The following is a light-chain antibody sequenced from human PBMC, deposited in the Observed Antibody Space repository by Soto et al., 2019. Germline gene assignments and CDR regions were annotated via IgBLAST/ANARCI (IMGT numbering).Light chain of an antibody. V-gene: IGLV2-14*01. CDR1: TRDIAGYNY. CDR3: TSFSSSTSLYD. Sequence: QSALTQPASVSGSLGQSITISCTGTTRDIAGYNYISWYQQLPGKAPKLMIYQVTIRPSGISNRFSGSKSGNTASLTISGLQADDEADYYCTSFSSSTSLYDFGTGTKVTVL. CDR2: QVT. J-gene: IGLJ1*01.